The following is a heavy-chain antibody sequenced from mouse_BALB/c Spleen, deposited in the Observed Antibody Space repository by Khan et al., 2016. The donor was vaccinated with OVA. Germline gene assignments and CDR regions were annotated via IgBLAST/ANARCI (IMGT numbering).Heavy chain of an antibody. D-gene: IGHD1-1*01. CDR2: VSTGGSYT. Sequence: DVHLVESGGDLVKPGGSLKLSCAASGFTFSTYGMSWVRQTPDKRLEWVATVSTGGSYTYYPDSVKGRFTISRDNAKNTLYLQMSGLKSEDTAMFYCTRLAYYYYSEGFAYWGQGTLVTVSA. J-gene: IGHJ3*01. CDR1: GFTFSTYG. CDR3: TRLAYYYYSEGFAY. V-gene: IGHV5-6*01.